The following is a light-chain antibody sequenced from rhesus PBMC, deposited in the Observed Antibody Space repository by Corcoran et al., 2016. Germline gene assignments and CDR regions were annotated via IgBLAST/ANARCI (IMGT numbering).Light chain of an antibody. CDR1: QGISNY. Sequence: DIQLTQSPSSLSASVGDRVTISCRASQGISNYVAWYQQKPGKVPKLIIHDGSKLHIGVPSWFIGSGYGTDFTLTSSSLQPKDFAVYFCRQRNYYPLTFGGGTKVEI. CDR3: RQRNYYPLT. J-gene: IGKJ4*01. CDR2: DGS. V-gene: IGKV1-38*01.